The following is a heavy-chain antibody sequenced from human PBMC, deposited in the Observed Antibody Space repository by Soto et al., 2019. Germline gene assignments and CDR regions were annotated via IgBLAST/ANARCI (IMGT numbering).Heavy chain of an antibody. V-gene: IGHV4-4*02. CDR1: GGSFTSNNC. Sequence: HVHLQESGPGLVKPSGTLSLTCAVSGGSFTSNNCWTWVRPPPGQGLEWIGEIYRTGSTNYNPSLKSRVNISLDTSATQFSVKVPSLTAADTAVYYCASRYPGTSGDYWGQGTLVTVSS. J-gene: IGHJ4*02. CDR3: ASRYPGTSGDY. D-gene: IGHD1-7*01. CDR2: IYRTGST.